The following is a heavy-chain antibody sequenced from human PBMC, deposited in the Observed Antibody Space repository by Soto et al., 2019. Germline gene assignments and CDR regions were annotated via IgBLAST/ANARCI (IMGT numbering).Heavy chain of an antibody. CDR1: GFTFSSYA. V-gene: IGHV3-23*01. D-gene: IGHD3-10*01. J-gene: IGHJ4*02. CDR3: AVTFYGSGRSD. CDR2: ISGSGGST. Sequence: GGSRLSCAASGFTFSSYAMSWVRQAPGKGLEWVSAISGSGGSTYYADSVKGRFTISRDNSKNTLYLQMNSLRAEDTAVYYCAVTFYGSGRSDWGQGTLVTVSS.